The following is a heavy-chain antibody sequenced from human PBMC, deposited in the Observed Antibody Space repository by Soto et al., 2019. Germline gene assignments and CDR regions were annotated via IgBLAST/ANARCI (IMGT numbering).Heavy chain of an antibody. J-gene: IGHJ4*02. CDR2: INPSGGST. CDR1: GFTFTSSA. V-gene: IGHV1-46*03. D-gene: IGHD6-13*01. CDR3: ARIYSTEMEALDY. Sequence: ASVKVSCKASGFTFTSSAMHWVRQAPGQGLEWMGIINPSGGSTSYAQKFQGRVTMTRDTSTSTVYMELSSLRSEDTAVYYCARIYSTEMEALDYWGQGTLVTVSS.